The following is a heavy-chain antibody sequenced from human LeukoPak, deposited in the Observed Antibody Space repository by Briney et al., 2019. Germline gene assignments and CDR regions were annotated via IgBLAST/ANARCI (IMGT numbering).Heavy chain of an antibody. Sequence: GGSLRLSCAASGITFSKAWMSWVRQAPGKGLEWVGRIKSKTDGGTTDYAAPVKSRFTISRDDSKNTLYLQLNSLKTEDTAVYYCTTDSRLAAAPHFDNWGQETLVTVSS. J-gene: IGHJ4*02. CDR2: IKSKTDGGTT. CDR1: GITFSKAW. D-gene: IGHD6-13*01. CDR3: TTDSRLAAAPHFDN. V-gene: IGHV3-15*01.